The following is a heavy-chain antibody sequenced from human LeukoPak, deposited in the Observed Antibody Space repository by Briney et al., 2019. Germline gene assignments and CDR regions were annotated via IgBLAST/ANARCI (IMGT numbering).Heavy chain of an antibody. CDR1: GFTFDDYA. V-gene: IGHV3-9*01. J-gene: IGHJ4*02. Sequence: GRSLRLSCAASGFTFDDYAMHWVRQAPGKGLEWVSGISRNSGSIGYADSVKGRFTISRDNAKNSLYLQMNSLRAEDTALYYCAKDTGVYCSSTSCFRYFGYWGQGTLVTVSS. D-gene: IGHD2-2*01. CDR3: AKDTGVYCSSTSCFRYFGY. CDR2: ISRNSGSI.